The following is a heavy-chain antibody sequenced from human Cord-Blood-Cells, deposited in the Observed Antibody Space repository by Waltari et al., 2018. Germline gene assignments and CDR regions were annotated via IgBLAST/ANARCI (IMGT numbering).Heavy chain of an antibody. CDR3: ASSVTGDAFDI. J-gene: IGHJ3*02. Sequence: QVQLQESGPGLVKPSETLSLTCTVSGGSISSYYWIWIRQPPGKGLEWIGYIYYSGSTNYTPSLKSRVTISVDTSKNQFSLKLSSVTAADTAVYYCASSVTGDAFDIWGQGTMVTVSS. CDR2: IYYSGST. CDR1: GGSISSYY. D-gene: IGHD7-27*01. V-gene: IGHV4-59*01.